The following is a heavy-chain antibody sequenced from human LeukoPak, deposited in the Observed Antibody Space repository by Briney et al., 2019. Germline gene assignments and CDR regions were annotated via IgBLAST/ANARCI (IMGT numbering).Heavy chain of an antibody. J-gene: IGHJ4*02. CDR2: INAGNGNT. CDR1: GYTFTSYA. CDR3: ARSSSDYYDSSGYYFDY. Sequence: ASVKVSCKASGYTFTSYAMHWVRQAPGQRLEWMGWINAGNGNTKYSQKFQGRVTITRDTSASTAYMELSSLRSEDTAVYYCARSSSDYYDSSGYYFDYWGQGTLVTVSS. V-gene: IGHV1-3*01. D-gene: IGHD3-22*01.